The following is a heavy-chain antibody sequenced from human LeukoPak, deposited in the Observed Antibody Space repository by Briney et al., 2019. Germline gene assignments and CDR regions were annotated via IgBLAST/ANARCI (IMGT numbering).Heavy chain of an antibody. J-gene: IGHJ4*02. V-gene: IGHV3-23*01. CDR1: GFTFGTDA. Sequence: GESLRLSCTASGFTFGTDAMSWGRQAPGKGLEWVPAISGRDGSTFYADSVKGRFTISRDNSKNTLYLQMNSLRAEDTAVYYCAKDMSYDILTGYANFDYWGQGTLVAVSS. CDR2: ISGRDGST. CDR3: AKDMSYDILTGYANFDY. D-gene: IGHD3-9*01.